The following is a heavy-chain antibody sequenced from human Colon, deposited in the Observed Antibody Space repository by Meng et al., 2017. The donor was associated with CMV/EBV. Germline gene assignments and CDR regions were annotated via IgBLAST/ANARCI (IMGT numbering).Heavy chain of an antibody. V-gene: IGHV3-69-1*02. CDR2: ISSSSTI. D-gene: IGHD6-19*01. CDR1: GGSFSGYY. J-gene: IGHJ6*02. CDR3: ARVAGDPLYYYYGMDV. Sequence: ETLSLTCAVYGGSFSGYYWSWIRQAPGKGLEWVSSISSSSTIYYADSVKGRFTISRDNAKNSLYLQMNSLRAEDTAVYYCARVAGDPLYYYYGMDVWGQGTTVTVSS.